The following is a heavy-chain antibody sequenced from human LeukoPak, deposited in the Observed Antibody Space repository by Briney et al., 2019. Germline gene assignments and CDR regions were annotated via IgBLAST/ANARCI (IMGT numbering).Heavy chain of an antibody. Sequence: GGSLRLSCADSGFTFRSYWMSWVRQAPGKGLEWVANIKQDGSEKYYVDSVKGRFTISRDNAKNSLYLQLNSLRAEDTAVYYCASHNYGGYFDYWGQGTPVTVSS. CDR2: IKQDGSEK. CDR1: GFTFRSYW. V-gene: IGHV3-7*01. D-gene: IGHD3-16*01. CDR3: ASHNYGGYFDY. J-gene: IGHJ4*02.